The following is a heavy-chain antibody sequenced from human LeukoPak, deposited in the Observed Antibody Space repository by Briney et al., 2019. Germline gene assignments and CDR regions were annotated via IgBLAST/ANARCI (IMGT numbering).Heavy chain of an antibody. CDR2: ISAYNGNT. CDR3: VRDLPSYDILTGYYFDY. Sequence: ASVKVSCKGSGYTFTSYGISWVRQAPGQGLEWMGWISAYNGNTNYAQKLQGRVTMTTDTYTRTAYMELRSLRYHDTAVYYCVRDLPSYDILTGYYFDYGGQGTLVTVSS. D-gene: IGHD3-9*01. CDR1: GYTFTSYG. V-gene: IGHV1-18*01. J-gene: IGHJ4*02.